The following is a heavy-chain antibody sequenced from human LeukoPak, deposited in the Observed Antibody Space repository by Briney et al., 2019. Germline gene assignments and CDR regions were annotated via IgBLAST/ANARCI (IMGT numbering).Heavy chain of an antibody. CDR1: GYSFTSYW. D-gene: IGHD3-22*01. CDR2: IYPGDSDT. Sequence: GESLKISCKGSGYSFTSYWIGWVRQMPGKGLEWMGIIYPGDSDTRYSPSFQGQVTISADKSISTAYLQWSSLKASDTAMYYCARPHTAWALHYDSSGYYYEDAFDIWGQGTMVTVSS. V-gene: IGHV5-51*01. J-gene: IGHJ3*02. CDR3: ARPHTAWALHYDSSGYYYEDAFDI.